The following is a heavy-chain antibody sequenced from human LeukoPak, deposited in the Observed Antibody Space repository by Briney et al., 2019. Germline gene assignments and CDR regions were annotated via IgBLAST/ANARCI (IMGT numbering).Heavy chain of an antibody. V-gene: IGHV1-2*02. CDR2: INPNSGGT. CDR1: GYTFTGYY. CDR3: ARGYCSGGSCPARIDP. Sequence: ASVKVSCKASGYTFTGYYMHWVRQAPGQGLEWMGWINPNSGGTNYAQKFQGRVTMTRDTSISTAYMELSRLRSDDTAVHYCARGYCSGGSCPARIDPWGQGTLVTVSS. J-gene: IGHJ5*02. D-gene: IGHD2-15*01.